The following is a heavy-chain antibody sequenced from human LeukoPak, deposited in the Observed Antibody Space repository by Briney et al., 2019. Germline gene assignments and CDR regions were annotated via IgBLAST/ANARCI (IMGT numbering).Heavy chain of an antibody. Sequence: SETLSLTCAVSGGSISSGGYSWSWIRQPPGKGLEWIGYIYHSGSTYYNPSLKSRVTISVDRSKNQFSLKLSSVTAADTAVYYCARGGIAVAGPSWFDPWGQGTLVTVSS. CDR1: GGSISSGGYS. D-gene: IGHD6-19*01. J-gene: IGHJ5*02. CDR3: ARGGIAVAGPSWFDP. V-gene: IGHV4-30-2*01. CDR2: IYHSGST.